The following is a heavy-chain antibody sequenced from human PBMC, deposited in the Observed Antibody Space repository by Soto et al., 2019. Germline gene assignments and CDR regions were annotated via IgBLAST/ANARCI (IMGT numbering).Heavy chain of an antibody. CDR2: IKSDGSST. V-gene: IGHV3-74*01. Sequence: GGSLRLSCAASGFTISGHWMHWVRQVPGKGLVWVSRIKSDGSSTSYADSVKGRFIISRDNSKNTLYLQMNSLRAEDTAVYYCARDFLGGRYYYYGMDVWGQGTTVTVSS. D-gene: IGHD3-3*01. J-gene: IGHJ6*02. CDR3: ARDFLGGRYYYYGMDV. CDR1: GFTISGHW.